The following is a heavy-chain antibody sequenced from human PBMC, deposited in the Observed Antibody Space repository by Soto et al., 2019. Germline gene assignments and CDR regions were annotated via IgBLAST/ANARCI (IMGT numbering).Heavy chain of an antibody. J-gene: IGHJ4*02. D-gene: IGHD4-17*01. V-gene: IGHV1-18*01. CDR3: ARPSGGYGDYALSLKY. CDR2: ISAYNGIT. CDR1: GYTFTGYG. Sequence: QVQLVQSGAEVKKPGASVKVSYKASGYTFTGYGLAWVRQAPGQGLEWMGWISAYNGITLYAQKFQDRLTMTTDTSTSTAYMELRSLRSDDTAVYFCARPSGGYGDYALSLKYWGQGTLVTVSS.